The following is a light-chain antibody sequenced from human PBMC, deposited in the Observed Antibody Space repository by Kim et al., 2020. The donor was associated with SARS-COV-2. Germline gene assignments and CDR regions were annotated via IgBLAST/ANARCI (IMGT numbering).Light chain of an antibody. Sequence: ALGQTVRITCQGDSLRRYYASWYQQRPGQGPVLVIYAKNNRPSGIPDRFSGSSAGNIASLIITGAQAEDEADYYCNSQDSSGASYVFGTGTKVTVL. V-gene: IGLV3-19*01. CDR1: SLRRYY. CDR2: AKN. CDR3: NSQDSSGASYV. J-gene: IGLJ1*01.